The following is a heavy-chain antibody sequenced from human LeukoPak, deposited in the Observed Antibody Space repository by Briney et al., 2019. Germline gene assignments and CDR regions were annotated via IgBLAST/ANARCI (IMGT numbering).Heavy chain of an antibody. CDR3: ARVTLGATPLDY. CDR1: GYTFTSYY. J-gene: IGHJ4*02. CDR2: INPSGGST. Sequence: ASVKVSCXASGYTFTSYYMHWVRQAPGQGLEWMGIINPSGGSTSYAQKFQGRVTMTRDTSTSTVYMELSSLRSEDTAVYYCARVTLGATPLDYWGQGTLVTVSS. D-gene: IGHD3-16*01. V-gene: IGHV1-46*01.